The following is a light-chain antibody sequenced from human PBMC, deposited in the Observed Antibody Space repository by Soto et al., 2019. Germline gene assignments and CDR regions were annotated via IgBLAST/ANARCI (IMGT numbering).Light chain of an antibody. V-gene: IGLV1-40*01. J-gene: IGLJ1*01. CDR2: GNS. CDR1: SSNIGAGYD. CDR3: QSSYSCRSGFYV. Sequence: QSVLTQPPSVSGAPGQRVTISCTGSSSNIGAGYDVHWYQQLPGTAPKLLIYGNSNRPSGVPDRFSGSKSGPSASLAITGLQAEDEADYYYQSSYSCRSGFYVFGTGTKVTVL.